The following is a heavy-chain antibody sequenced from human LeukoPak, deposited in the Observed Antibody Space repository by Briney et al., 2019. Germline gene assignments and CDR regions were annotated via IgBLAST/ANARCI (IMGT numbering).Heavy chain of an antibody. CDR1: GYSFTSYW. J-gene: IGHJ3*02. V-gene: IGHV5-51*01. CDR2: IYPGDSDT. CDR3: ARPSGGYGDPPDAFDI. D-gene: IGHD4-17*01. Sequence: GESLKISCKGSGYSFTSYWIGWVRQMPGKGLEWMGIIYPGDSDTRYSPSFQGQVTISADKSISTAYLQWSSLKASDTAMYYCARPSGGYGDPPDAFDIWGQGTMVIVSS.